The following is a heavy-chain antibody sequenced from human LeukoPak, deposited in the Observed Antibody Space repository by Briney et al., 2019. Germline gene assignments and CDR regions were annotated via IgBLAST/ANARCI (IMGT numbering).Heavy chain of an antibody. D-gene: IGHD5-12*01. CDR2: FHPGDSGT. V-gene: IGHV5-51*01. J-gene: IGHJ4*02. Sequence: GESLQISCKGSGYTFTNYWIGWVRQLPGKGLEWMGLFHPGDSGTRYSPSFQGQVTFSADKSISTAYLQWSSLKTSDTAMYFCARGGDSGYDRFDYWGQGTLVTVSS. CDR3: ARGGDSGYDRFDY. CDR1: GYTFTNYW.